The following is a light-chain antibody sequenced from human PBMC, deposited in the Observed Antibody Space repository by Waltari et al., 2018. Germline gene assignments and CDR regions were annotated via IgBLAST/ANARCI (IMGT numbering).Light chain of an antibody. Sequence: ELVLTQSPGTLSLSPGERATLSCRASHSVSRTLAWYQQKPGQAPRLLIYDASTRATGIPDRFSGSGSGTDFSLTISRLEPEDFAVYYCQKYGTLPATFGQGTKVEIK. CDR3: QKYGTLPAT. CDR1: HSVSRT. V-gene: IGKV3-20*01. CDR2: DAS. J-gene: IGKJ1*01.